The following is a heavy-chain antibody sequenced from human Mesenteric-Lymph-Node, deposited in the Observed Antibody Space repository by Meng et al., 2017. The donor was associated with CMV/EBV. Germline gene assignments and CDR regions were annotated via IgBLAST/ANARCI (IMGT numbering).Heavy chain of an antibody. Sequence: GGSLRLSCTVSGGSISRNYWSWIRQPPGKGLEWVSSISTLSNDIYYADSVKGRFTISRDNAKNSLSLQMSSLTAEDTAVYYCARDWGPTNWFADNWGQGTLVTVSS. V-gene: IGHV3-21*01. CDR1: GGSISRNY. D-gene: IGHD3-10*01. CDR2: ISTLSNDI. J-gene: IGHJ4*02. CDR3: ARDWGPTNWFADN.